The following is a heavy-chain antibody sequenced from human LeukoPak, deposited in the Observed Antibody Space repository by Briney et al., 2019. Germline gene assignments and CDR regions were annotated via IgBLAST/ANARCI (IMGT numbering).Heavy chain of an antibody. Sequence: SETLSLTCAVYGGSFSGYYWSWIRQPPGKGLEWIGEINHSGSTNYNPSLKSRVTISVDTSKNRFSLKLSSVTAADTAVYYCARGRLRITMIVVVITTNAFDIWGQGTMVTVSS. V-gene: IGHV4-34*01. J-gene: IGHJ3*02. CDR1: GGSFSGYY. CDR3: ARGRLRITMIVVVITTNAFDI. D-gene: IGHD3-22*01. CDR2: INHSGST.